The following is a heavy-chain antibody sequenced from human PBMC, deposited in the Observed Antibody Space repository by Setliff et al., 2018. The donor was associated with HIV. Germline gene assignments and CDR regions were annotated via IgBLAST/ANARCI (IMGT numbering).Heavy chain of an antibody. D-gene: IGHD2-15*01. J-gene: IGHJ6*02. CDR2: IRYDGSNK. CDR3: AKDVCSGAYCYAYYYYGMDV. V-gene: IGHV3-30*02. Sequence: PGGSLRLSCAASGFTFSTYGMHWVRQAPGKGLEWVAFIRYDGSNKYYADSVKGRFTISRDNSKNTLHLQMNSLRAEDTAVYYCAKDVCSGAYCYAYYYYGMDVWGQGTMVTVSS. CDR1: GFTFSTYG.